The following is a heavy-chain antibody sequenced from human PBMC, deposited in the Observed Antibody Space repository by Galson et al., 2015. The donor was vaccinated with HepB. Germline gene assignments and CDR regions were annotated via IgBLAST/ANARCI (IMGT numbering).Heavy chain of an antibody. Sequence: SLRLSCAASGFTFSSYGMHWVRQAPGKGLEWVAVIWYDGSNKYYADSVEGRCTISRDNFENTVYLQIDSLRLEDTAVYYCARDRGGYWGHGPAYYFDYWGQGTLGTVSS. CDR1: GFTFSSYG. CDR3: ARDRGGYWGHGPAYYFDY. D-gene: IGHD2-2*03. V-gene: IGHV3-33*01. CDR2: IWYDGSNK. J-gene: IGHJ4*02.